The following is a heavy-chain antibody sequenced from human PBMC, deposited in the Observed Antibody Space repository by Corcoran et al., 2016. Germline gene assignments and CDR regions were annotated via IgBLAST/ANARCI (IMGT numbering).Heavy chain of an antibody. CDR1: GFTFSDSA. D-gene: IGHD3-16*01. V-gene: IGHV3-73*02. CDR3: TRGIGGYGMDV. CDR2: IRSRPNSYAT. J-gene: IGHJ6*02. Sequence: EGQLEESGGDLVQPGGSLRLSCAASGFTFSDSAIHWVRQASGKGLEWVGRIRSRPNSYATAYAASLGGRFTISRDDSKNTAYLQMNSLKTEDTAVYYCTRGIGGYGMDVWGQGTIVTVSS.